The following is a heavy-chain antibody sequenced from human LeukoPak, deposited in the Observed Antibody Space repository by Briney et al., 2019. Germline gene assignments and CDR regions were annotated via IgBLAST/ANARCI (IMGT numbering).Heavy chain of an antibody. CDR2: ISSSSSYI. V-gene: IGHV3-21*01. D-gene: IGHD3-22*01. J-gene: IGHJ4*02. CDR1: GFTFSSYS. CDR3: ARWDNSGYYSLDY. Sequence: GGSLRLSCAAPGFTFSSYSMNWVRQAPGKGLEWVSSISSSSSYIYYADSVKGRFTISRDNAKNTLYLQMNSLRAEDTAVYYCARWDNSGYYSLDYWGQGTLVTVSS.